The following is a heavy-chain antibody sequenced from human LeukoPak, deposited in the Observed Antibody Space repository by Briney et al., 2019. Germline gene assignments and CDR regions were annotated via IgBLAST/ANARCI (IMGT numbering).Heavy chain of an antibody. D-gene: IGHD6-13*01. J-gene: IGHJ3*02. Sequence: GGSLRLSCAASGFTFSSYAMSWVRQAPGKGLEWVSGISGSDRSTYYADSVKGRFTISRDNSKNTLYLQMNSLRAEDTAVYYCAKEHGGSSWYEDAFDIWGQGTMVTVSS. CDR1: GFTFSSYA. CDR2: ISGSDRST. V-gene: IGHV3-23*01. CDR3: AKEHGGSSWYEDAFDI.